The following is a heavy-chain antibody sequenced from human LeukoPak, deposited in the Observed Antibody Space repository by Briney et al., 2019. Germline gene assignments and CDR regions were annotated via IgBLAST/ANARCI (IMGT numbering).Heavy chain of an antibody. V-gene: IGHV3-23*01. CDR1: GFTFSSYA. CDR2: ISGNGGST. D-gene: IGHD1-14*01. Sequence: GGSLRLSCAASGFTFSSYAMNWVRQAPGKGLEWVSGISGNGGSTYYADSVKGRFTISRDNSKNTLYLQMNSLRAEDTAVYYCARVRKTPHYYYGMDVWGQGTTVTVSS. J-gene: IGHJ6*02. CDR3: ARVRKTPHYYYGMDV.